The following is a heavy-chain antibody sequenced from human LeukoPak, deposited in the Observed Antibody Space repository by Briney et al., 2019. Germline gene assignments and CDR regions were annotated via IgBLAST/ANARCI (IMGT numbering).Heavy chain of an antibody. Sequence: GGSLRLSYAASGFTFSSYEMNWVRQAPGKGLEWVSYISSSGSTIYYADSVKNRFTISRDTAKNSLNLQMNSLSAEDTAVYYCARDPVCDYWGRGTLVTVSS. CDR1: GFTFSSYE. CDR2: ISSSGSTI. CDR3: ARDPVCDY. V-gene: IGHV3-48*03. J-gene: IGHJ4*02.